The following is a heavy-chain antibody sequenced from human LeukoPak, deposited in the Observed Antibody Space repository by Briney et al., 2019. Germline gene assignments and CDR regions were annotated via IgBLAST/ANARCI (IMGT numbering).Heavy chain of an antibody. CDR1: GGSFSGYY. V-gene: IGHV4-34*01. D-gene: IGHD1-26*01. CDR3: ARTVIVGATNFDY. CDR2: INHSGST. Sequence: SETLSLTCAVYGGSFSGYYWSWIRQPPGKGLEWIGEINHSGSTNYNPSLKSRVTISVDTSKNQFSLKLSSVTAADTAVYYCARTVIVGATNFDYWGQGTLVTVSS. J-gene: IGHJ4*02.